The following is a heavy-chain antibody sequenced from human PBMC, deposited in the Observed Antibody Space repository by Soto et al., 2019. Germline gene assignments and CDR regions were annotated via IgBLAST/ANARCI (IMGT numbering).Heavy chain of an antibody. Sequence: GGSLRLSCAASGFTYTNYAMTWVRQTPGKGLEWVSTISTSGGNRYYADSVKGRFTISRDNSKNTLYLQMNSLRAEDTAVYYCAKVSYDFWSGYYFRGYYMDVWGKGTTVTSP. J-gene: IGHJ6*03. CDR2: ISTSGGNR. D-gene: IGHD3-3*01. CDR1: GFTYTNYA. CDR3: AKVSYDFWSGYYFRGYYMDV. V-gene: IGHV3-23*01.